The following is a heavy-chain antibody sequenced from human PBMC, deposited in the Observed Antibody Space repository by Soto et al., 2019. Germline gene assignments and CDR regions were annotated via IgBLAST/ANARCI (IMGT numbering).Heavy chain of an antibody. D-gene: IGHD3-22*01. CDR1: GFTFSSYS. Sequence: GGSLRLSCAASGFTFSSYSMNWVRQAPGKGLEWVSSISSSGSYIYYADSVKGRFTISRDNAKNSLYLQMNSLRAEDTAVYYCAIPRDYFDRSGYSGNWGQGTLVTVSS. J-gene: IGHJ4*02. CDR2: ISSSGSYI. V-gene: IGHV3-21*01. CDR3: AIPRDYFDRSGYSGN.